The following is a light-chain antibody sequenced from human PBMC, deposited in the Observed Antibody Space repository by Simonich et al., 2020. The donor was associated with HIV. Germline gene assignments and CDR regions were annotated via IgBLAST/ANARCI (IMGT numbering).Light chain of an antibody. J-gene: IGKJ2*01. CDR2: GAS. CDR3: HQYNNWPLF. V-gene: IGKV3-15*01. CDR1: QSISSN. Sequence: EIVMPQSPATLSVSPGERVTLSCRARQSISSNLAWYQQKPGQAPRLLIYGASTRATGIPARFSGSGSGTEFTLTISSMQSEDFAVYYCHQYNNWPLFFGQGTKVEIK.